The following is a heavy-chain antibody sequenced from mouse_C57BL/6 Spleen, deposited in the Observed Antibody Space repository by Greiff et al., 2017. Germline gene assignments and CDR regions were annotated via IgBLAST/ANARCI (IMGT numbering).Heavy chain of an antibody. J-gene: IGHJ4*01. CDR1: GYTFTSYT. V-gene: IGHV1-4*01. CDR2: INPSSGYT. CDR3: AEISMDY. Sequence: QVQLKESGAELARPGASVKMSCKASGYTFTSYTMHWVKQRPGQGLEWIGYINPSSGYTKYNQKFKDKATLTADKSSSTAYMQLSSLTSEDSAVYCCAEISMDYWGQGTSVTVSS.